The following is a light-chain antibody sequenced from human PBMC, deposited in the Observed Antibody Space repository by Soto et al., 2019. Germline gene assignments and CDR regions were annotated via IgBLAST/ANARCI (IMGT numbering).Light chain of an antibody. CDR3: QQYYSTLMYT. Sequence: DIVMTQSPDSLAVSLGERATINCKSSQSVLYSSNNKNYLAWYQQKPGQPPKLLIYWVSTRESGVPDRFSGSGSGTDFTLTISSLQAEDVAVYYCQQYYSTLMYTFGQGTKLEIK. CDR2: WVS. J-gene: IGKJ2*01. V-gene: IGKV4-1*01. CDR1: QSVLYSSNNKNY.